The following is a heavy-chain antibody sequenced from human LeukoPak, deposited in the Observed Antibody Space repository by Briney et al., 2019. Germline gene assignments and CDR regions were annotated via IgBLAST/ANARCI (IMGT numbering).Heavy chain of an antibody. Sequence: GGSLRLSCAASGFTFDDYAMHWVRQAPGKGLEWVSGLSWNSDTIGYADSVKGRFTISRDNAKNSLYLQMNSLRAEDTAVYYCARDRATIYYMDVWGKGTTVTISS. CDR3: ARDRATIYYMDV. J-gene: IGHJ6*03. CDR1: GFTFDDYA. V-gene: IGHV3-9*01. CDR2: LSWNSDTI. D-gene: IGHD4/OR15-4a*01.